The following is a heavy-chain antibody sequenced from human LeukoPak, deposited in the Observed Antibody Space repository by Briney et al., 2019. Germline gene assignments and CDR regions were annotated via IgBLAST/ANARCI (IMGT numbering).Heavy chain of an antibody. J-gene: IGHJ4*02. V-gene: IGHV1-46*01. Sequence: ASVKVSCKASGYTFTNYYMHWVRQAPGQGLEWMGIINPSGGSTSYAQKFQGRVTMTRDTSTSTVYMELSSLRSEDTAVYYCARVGSWANFDYWGQGTLVTVSS. D-gene: IGHD6-13*01. CDR1: GYTFTNYY. CDR3: ARVGSWANFDY. CDR2: INPSGGST.